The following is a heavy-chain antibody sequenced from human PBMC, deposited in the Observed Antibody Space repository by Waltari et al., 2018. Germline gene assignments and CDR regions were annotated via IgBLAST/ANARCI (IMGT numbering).Heavy chain of an antibody. J-gene: IGHJ4*02. V-gene: IGHV3-48*01. Sequence: EVQLVESGGGLVQPGGSLRLSCAASGFTFSSYSMNWVRQAPGKGLEWVSYISSSSSTIYYADSVKGRFTISRDNAKNSLYLQMNSLRAEDTAVYYCARDLGIAAAYFDYWGQGTLVTVSS. CDR1: GFTFSSYS. CDR3: ARDLGIAAAYFDY. CDR2: ISSSSSTI. D-gene: IGHD6-13*01.